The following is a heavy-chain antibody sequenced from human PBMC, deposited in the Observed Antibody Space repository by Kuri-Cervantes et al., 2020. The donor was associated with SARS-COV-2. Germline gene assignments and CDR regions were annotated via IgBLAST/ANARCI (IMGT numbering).Heavy chain of an antibody. J-gene: IGHJ3*02. CDR2: IYYSGST. CDR3: ARQGDGYNFVAFDI. CDR1: GGSISSYY. Sequence: SETLSLTCTVSGGSISSYYWSWIRQPPGKGLEWIGSIYYSGSTYCNPSLKSRVTISVDTSKSQFSLKLSSVTAADTAVYYCARQGDGYNFVAFDIWGQGSMVTVSS. V-gene: IGHV4-59*08. D-gene: IGHD5-24*01.